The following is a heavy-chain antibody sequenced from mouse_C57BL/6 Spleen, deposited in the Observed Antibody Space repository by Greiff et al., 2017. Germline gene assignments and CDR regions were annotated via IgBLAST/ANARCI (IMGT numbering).Heavy chain of an antibody. J-gene: IGHJ1*03. CDR1: GYTFTSYW. CDR3: ARWVLRYWYFDV. CDR2: IDPSDSYT. D-gene: IGHD1-1*01. Sequence: QVQLQQPGAELVKPGASVKLSCKASGYTFTSYWMQWVKQRPGQGLEWIGEIDPSDSYTNYNQKFKGKATLTVDTSSSTAYMQLSSLTSEDSAVYYCARWVLRYWYFDVWGTGTTVTVSS. V-gene: IGHV1-50*01.